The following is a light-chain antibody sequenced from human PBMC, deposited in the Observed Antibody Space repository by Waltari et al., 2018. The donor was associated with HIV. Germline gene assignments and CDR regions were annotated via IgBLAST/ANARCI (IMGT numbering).Light chain of an antibody. V-gene: IGKV1-39*01. Sequence: IQMTQSPSSLSASVADRVTIPCRASQTIKSFLNWYQQKPGKAPNLLIYATSTLHGGVPSRFTGSGSGTAVTLTISSLRPEDFATYDCQQSDNTPDTFGQGTKLEIK. CDR1: QTIKSF. CDR3: QQSDNTPDT. J-gene: IGKJ2*01. CDR2: ATS.